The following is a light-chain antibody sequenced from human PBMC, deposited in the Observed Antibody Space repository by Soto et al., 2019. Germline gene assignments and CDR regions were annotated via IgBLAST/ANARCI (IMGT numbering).Light chain of an antibody. Sequence: DIQMTQSPSTLSASVGDRVTITCRASQSISSWLAWYQQKPGKAPKLLIYKASSLESGVPSRFSGSGSGTELTLTISSLQPDDFATYCCQQYNNLWTFGPGTKGEIK. CDR3: QQYNNLWT. V-gene: IGKV1-5*03. CDR2: KAS. CDR1: QSISSW. J-gene: IGKJ1*01.